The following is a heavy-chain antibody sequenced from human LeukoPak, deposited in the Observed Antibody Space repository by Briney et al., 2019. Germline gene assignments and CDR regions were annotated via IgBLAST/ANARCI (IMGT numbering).Heavy chain of an antibody. Sequence: AGGSLRLSCAASGSTFSSYAMSWVRQAPGKGLEWVSAISGSGGSTYYADPVKGRFTISRDNSKNTLYLQMNSLRAEDTAVYYCAKGGYIWGSYRLYAFDIWGQGTMVTVSS. CDR1: GSTFSSYA. J-gene: IGHJ3*02. CDR3: AKGGYIWGSYRLYAFDI. CDR2: ISGSGGST. V-gene: IGHV3-23*01. D-gene: IGHD3-16*02.